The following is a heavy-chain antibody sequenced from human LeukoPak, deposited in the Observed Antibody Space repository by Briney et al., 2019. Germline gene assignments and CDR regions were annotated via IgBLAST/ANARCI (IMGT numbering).Heavy chain of an antibody. CDR1: GFTFTSSA. J-gene: IGHJ3*02. Sequence: ASVKVSCKASGFTFTSSAMQWARQARGQRLEWIGWIVVGSGNTNYAQKFQERVTITRDMSTSTAYMELSSLRSEDTAVYYWAREEVTYYDWSPSITIFGVGRRGAHDAFDIWGQGTMVTVSS. D-gene: IGHD3-3*01. CDR2: IVVGSGNT. CDR3: AREEVTYYDWSPSITIFGVGRRGAHDAFDI. V-gene: IGHV1-58*02.